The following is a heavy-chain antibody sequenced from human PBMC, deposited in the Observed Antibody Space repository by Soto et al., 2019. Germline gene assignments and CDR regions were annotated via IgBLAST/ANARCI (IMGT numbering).Heavy chain of an antibody. CDR1: GFTFSRYA. Sequence: EVQLVESGGGLVQPGGSLRLSCAASGFTFSRYAMDWVRQAPGKGLEHVSAISSNGGSTYYANSVKGRFTISRDNSKNTLYLQMGSLRAEDMAVYYCARGTDYYGSGSYSFDYWGQGTLVTVSS. D-gene: IGHD3-10*01. CDR2: ISSNGGST. CDR3: ARGTDYYGSGSYSFDY. J-gene: IGHJ4*02. V-gene: IGHV3-64*01.